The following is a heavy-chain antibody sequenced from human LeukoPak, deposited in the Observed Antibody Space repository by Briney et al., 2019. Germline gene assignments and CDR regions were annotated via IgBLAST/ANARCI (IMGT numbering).Heavy chain of an antibody. J-gene: IGHJ3*02. Sequence: PGGSLRLSCGASGFTFSSYWMSWVRQAPGKGLEWVANIKQDGSEKYYVASVKGRFTISRDNAKNSLYLQMNSLRAEDTAVYYCARRYFDIWGQGTMVTVSS. V-gene: IGHV3-7*03. CDR1: GFTFSSYW. CDR2: IKQDGSEK. CDR3: ARRYFDI.